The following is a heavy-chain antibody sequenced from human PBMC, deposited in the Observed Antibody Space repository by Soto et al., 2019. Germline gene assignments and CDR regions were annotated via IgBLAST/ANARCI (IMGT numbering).Heavy chain of an antibody. CDR1: GYTFTSYA. Sequence: ASVKVSCKASGYTFTSYAMHWVRQAPGQRLEWMGWINAGNGNTKYSQKFQGRVTITRDTSASTAYMELSSLRSEDTAVYYCARDRERMLVYYFDYWGQGTLVTVSS. V-gene: IGHV1-3*01. D-gene: IGHD1-26*01. CDR2: INAGNGNT. J-gene: IGHJ4*02. CDR3: ARDRERMLVYYFDY.